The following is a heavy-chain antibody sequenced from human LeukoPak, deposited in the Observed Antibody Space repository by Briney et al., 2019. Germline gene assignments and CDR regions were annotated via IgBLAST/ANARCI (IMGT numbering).Heavy chain of an antibody. CDR1: GGSFSGYY. CDR2: TNHSGST. D-gene: IGHD3-10*01. V-gene: IGHV4-34*01. Sequence: SETLSLTCAVYGGSFSGYYWSWIRQPPGKGLEWIGETNHSGSTNYNPSLKSRVTISVDTSKNQFSLKLSSVTAADTAVYYCARGWSYSAFDYWGQGTLVTVSS. J-gene: IGHJ4*02. CDR3: ARGWSYSAFDY.